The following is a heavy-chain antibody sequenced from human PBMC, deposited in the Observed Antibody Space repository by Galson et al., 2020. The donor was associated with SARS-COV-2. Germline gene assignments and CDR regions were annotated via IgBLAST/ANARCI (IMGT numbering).Heavy chain of an antibody. Sequence: GGSLRLSCEAFGLIFDDHDMHWVRQVSGKGLEWVSGINWNSGTIGYLDSVRGRFIISRDNTKNSLYLQMNILRVEDTATYYCATGGLSGASWYFDLWGRGTLVTVSS. CDR2: INWNSGTI. V-gene: IGHV3-9*01. CDR3: ATGGLSGASWYFDL. J-gene: IGHJ2*01. D-gene: IGHD1-26*01. CDR1: GLIFDDHD.